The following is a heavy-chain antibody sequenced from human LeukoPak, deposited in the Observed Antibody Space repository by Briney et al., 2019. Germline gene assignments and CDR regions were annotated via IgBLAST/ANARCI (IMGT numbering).Heavy chain of an antibody. V-gene: IGHV3-23*01. CDR1: GFTFSSYA. J-gene: IGHJ4*02. CDR3: AKGGGITRPYFDY. CDR2: IRITGGST. D-gene: IGHD3-16*01. Sequence: PGGSLRLSCAASGFTFSSYAMSWVRQAPGKGLEWVSTIRITGGSTYYADSVKGRFTISRDNSKNTLHLQTNSLRAEHTAVYYCAKGGGITRPYFDYWGQGTLVTVSS.